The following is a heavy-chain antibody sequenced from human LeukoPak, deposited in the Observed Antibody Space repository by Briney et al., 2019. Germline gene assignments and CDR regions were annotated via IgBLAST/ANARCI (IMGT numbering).Heavy chain of an antibody. D-gene: IGHD3-22*01. Sequence: SETLSLTCTVSGGSISSSSYYWGWIRQPPGKGLEWIGSIYYSGSTYYNPSLKSRVTISVDTSKNQFSLKLSSVTAADTAVYYCARRQYCYDSSGYLDWFDPWGQGTLVTVSS. V-gene: IGHV4-39*01. CDR2: IYYSGST. CDR1: GGSISSSSYY. CDR3: ARRQYCYDSSGYLDWFDP. J-gene: IGHJ5*02.